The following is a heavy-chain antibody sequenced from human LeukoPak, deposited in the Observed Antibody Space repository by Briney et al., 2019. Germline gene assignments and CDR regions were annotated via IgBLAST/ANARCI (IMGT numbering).Heavy chain of an antibody. V-gene: IGHV3-21*01. D-gene: IGHD6-19*01. J-gene: IGHJ4*02. Sequence: GGSLRLSCAASGFTFSSYSMNWVRQAPGKGLEWVSSISSSSSYIYYADSVKGRFTISRDNAKNSLYLQMNSLRAEDTAVYYCARDPAIAVAGMNWGQGTLVTVSS. CDR1: GFTFSSYS. CDR3: ARDPAIAVAGMN. CDR2: ISSSSSYI.